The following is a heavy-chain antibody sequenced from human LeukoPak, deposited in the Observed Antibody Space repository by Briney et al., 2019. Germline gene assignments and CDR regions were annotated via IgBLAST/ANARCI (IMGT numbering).Heavy chain of an antibody. D-gene: IGHD2-2*01. Sequence: GESLKISCKGSGYSFTSYWIGWVRQMPGKGLEWMGIIYTGDSDTRYSPSFQGQVTISADKSISTAYLQWSSLKASDTAMYYCARQVGYCSSTSCFPYYYYMDVWGKGTTVTVSS. CDR3: ARQVGYCSSTSCFPYYYYMDV. V-gene: IGHV5-51*01. CDR2: IYTGDSDT. J-gene: IGHJ6*03. CDR1: GYSFTSYW.